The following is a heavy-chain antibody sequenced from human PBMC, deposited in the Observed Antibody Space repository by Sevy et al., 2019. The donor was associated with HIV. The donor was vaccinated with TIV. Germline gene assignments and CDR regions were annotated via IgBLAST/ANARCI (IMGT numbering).Heavy chain of an antibody. D-gene: IGHD2-21*01. J-gene: IGHJ4*02. V-gene: IGHV4-30-4*01. CDR2: IYYSGST. CDR3: ARDRLVGTAEVFDY. CDR1: DGSISSGDYY. Sequence: SETLSLTCTVSDGSISSGDYYWSWIRQPPGKGLEWIGYIYYSGSTYYNPSLKSRVTISVDTSKNQFSLKLSSVTAADTAVYYCARDRLVGTAEVFDYWGQGTLVTVSS.